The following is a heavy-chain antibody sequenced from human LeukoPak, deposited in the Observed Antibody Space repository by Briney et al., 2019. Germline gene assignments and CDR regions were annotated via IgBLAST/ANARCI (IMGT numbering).Heavy chain of an antibody. Sequence: GGSLRLSCAASGFTFSSYGMSWVRQAPGKGLEWVSAISGSGGSTYYADSVKGRFTISRDNSKNTLYLQMNSLRAEDTAVYYCARVGSSWYRGGYYYYMDVWGKGTTVTISS. CDR1: GFTFSSYG. CDR2: ISGSGGST. CDR3: ARVGSSWYRGGYYYYMDV. V-gene: IGHV3-23*01. J-gene: IGHJ6*03. D-gene: IGHD6-13*01.